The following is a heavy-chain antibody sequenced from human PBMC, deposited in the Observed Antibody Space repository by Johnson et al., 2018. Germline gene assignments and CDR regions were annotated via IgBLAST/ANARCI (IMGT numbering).Heavy chain of an antibody. V-gene: IGHV3-15*07. J-gene: IGHJ1*01. CDR2: VNGKTEGGTT. D-gene: IGHD6-25*01. Sequence: VQLVQSGGGLVKXGGSXRLXCAASGFTLNNAWMNWVRQAPGKGLEWVGSVNGKTEGGTTDYAAPVKGRFTISRDDSKNTLYLQMNSLKTEDTAVYYCITLDFKAAYWGQGTLVTVSS. CDR3: ITLDFKAAY. CDR1: GFTLNNAW.